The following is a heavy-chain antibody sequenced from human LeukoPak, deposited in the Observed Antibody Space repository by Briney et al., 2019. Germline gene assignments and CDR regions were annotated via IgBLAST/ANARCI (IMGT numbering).Heavy chain of an antibody. CDR3: AKASVVAATPDY. CDR2: ISYDGSNK. Sequence: PGGFLRLSCAASGFTFSSYGMHWVRQAPGKGLEWVAVISYDGSNKYYADSVKGRFTISRDNSKNTLYLQMNSLRAEDTAVYYCAKASVVAATPDYWGQGTLVTVSS. D-gene: IGHD2-15*01. J-gene: IGHJ4*02. V-gene: IGHV3-30*18. CDR1: GFTFSSYG.